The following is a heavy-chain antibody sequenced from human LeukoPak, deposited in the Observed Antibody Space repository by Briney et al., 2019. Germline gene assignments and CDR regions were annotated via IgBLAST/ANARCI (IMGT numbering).Heavy chain of an antibody. D-gene: IGHD6-19*01. J-gene: IGHJ3*02. CDR2: ISSSGSTI. Sequence: GGSLRLSRAASGFTFSDYYMSWIRQAPGKGLEWVSYISSSGSTIYYADSVKGRFTISRDNAKNSLYLQMNSLRAEDTAVYYCARDNSSGWYNVGTFDIWGQGTMVTVSS. CDR3: ARDNSSGWYNVGTFDI. CDR1: GFTFSDYY. V-gene: IGHV3-11*04.